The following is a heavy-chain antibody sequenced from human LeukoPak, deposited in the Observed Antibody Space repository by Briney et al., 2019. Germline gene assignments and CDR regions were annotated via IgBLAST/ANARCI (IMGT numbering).Heavy chain of an antibody. CDR2: ISYDGSNK. D-gene: IGHD3-10*01. CDR1: GFTFSSYG. CDR3: AKDMVRGVKGMDV. J-gene: IGHJ6*04. V-gene: IGHV3-30*18. Sequence: EGSLRLSCAASGFTFSSYGMHWVRQAPGKGLEWVAVISYDGSNKYYADSVKGRFTISRDNSKNTLYLQMNSLRAEDTAVYYCAKDMVRGVKGMDVWGKGTTVTVSS.